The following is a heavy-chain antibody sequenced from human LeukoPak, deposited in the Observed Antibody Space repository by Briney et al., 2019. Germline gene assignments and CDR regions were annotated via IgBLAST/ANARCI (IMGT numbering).Heavy chain of an antibody. J-gene: IGHJ5*02. D-gene: IGHD6-13*01. Sequence: PSETLSLTCAVYGGSFSGYYWSWIRQPPGKGLEWIGEINHSGSTNYNPSLKSRVTISVDTSKNQFSLKLSSVTAADTAVYYCARGVAAAGIWLDPWGQGTLVTVSS. CDR2: INHSGST. CDR1: GGSFSGYY. CDR3: ARGVAAAGIWLDP. V-gene: IGHV4-34*01.